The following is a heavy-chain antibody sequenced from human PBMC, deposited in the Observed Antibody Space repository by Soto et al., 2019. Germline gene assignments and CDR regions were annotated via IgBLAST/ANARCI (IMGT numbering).Heavy chain of an antibody. CDR2: IRSDGSST. CDR3: ARGDRGAFDL. CDR1: GFTFSYYW. Sequence: EGQLVESGGGLVRPGGSLRLSCAASGFTFSYYWMHWVRQAPGKGPGLVSRIRSDGSSTTYADFVKGRFILYRDKARNTVDLQMNSVRVQDTAVYYCARGDRGAFDLWGQGTVVTVSS. J-gene: IGHJ3*01. V-gene: IGHV3-74*01. D-gene: IGHD1-26*01.